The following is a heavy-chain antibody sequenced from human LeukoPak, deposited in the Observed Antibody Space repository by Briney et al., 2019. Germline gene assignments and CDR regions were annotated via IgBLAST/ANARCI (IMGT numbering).Heavy chain of an antibody. CDR1: GFTFSSYG. CDR3: AKDLYQLQTPYEIDY. V-gene: IGHV3-30*02. CDR2: IRYDGSNK. D-gene: IGHD3-3*01. J-gene: IGHJ4*02. Sequence: PGGSLRLSCAASGFTFSSYGMDWVRQAPGKGLEWVAFIRYDGSNKYYADSVKGRFTISRDNSKNTLYLQMNSLRAEDTAVYYCAKDLYQLQTPYEIDYWGQGTLVTVSS.